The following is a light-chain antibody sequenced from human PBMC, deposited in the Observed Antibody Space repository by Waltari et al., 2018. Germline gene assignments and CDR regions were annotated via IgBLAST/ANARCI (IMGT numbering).Light chain of an antibody. J-gene: IGKJ3*01. V-gene: IGKV1-9*01. Sequence: DIQLTQSPSFLSTSVGDRVTIACRASQGIGSYLAWYQQKPGKAPQLLIHAASTLQSGVPSRFSGSGSGTEFTLTISSLQPEDFATYYCQQLNSYPLTVGPGTKVDIK. CDR1: QGIGSY. CDR2: AAS. CDR3: QQLNSYPLT.